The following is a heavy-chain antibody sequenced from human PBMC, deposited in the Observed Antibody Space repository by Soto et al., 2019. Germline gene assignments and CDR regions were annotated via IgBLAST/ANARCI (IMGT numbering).Heavy chain of an antibody. J-gene: IGHJ2*01. CDR2: IYYSGST. CDR3: ARQPGIAVEGYWYFDL. CDR1: GGSISSSSYY. D-gene: IGHD6-19*01. V-gene: IGHV4-39*01. Sequence: SETLSLTCTVSGGSISSSSYYWGWIRQPPGKGLEWIGSIYYSGSTYYNPSLKSRVTISVDTSKNQFSLKLSSVTAADTAVYYCARQPGIAVEGYWYFDLWGRGTLVTVSS.